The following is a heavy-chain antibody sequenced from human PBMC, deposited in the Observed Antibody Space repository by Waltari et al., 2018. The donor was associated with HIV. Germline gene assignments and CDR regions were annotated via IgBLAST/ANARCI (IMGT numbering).Heavy chain of an antibody. CDR2: KHPVLGTA. D-gene: IGHD3-22*01. Sequence: QVQLVQSGAEVKKPGSSVKVSCKASGGTFSSYAISWVRQAPGQGLEWTGGKHPVLGTANDGQNFQGKVTITADETTSTAYMELSSLRSEDTAVYYCASGRYYYDSSGYYCYYYDMDVWGQGTTVTVPS. CDR3: ASGRYYYDSSGYYCYYYDMDV. CDR1: GGTFSSYA. J-gene: IGHJ6*02. V-gene: IGHV1-69*11.